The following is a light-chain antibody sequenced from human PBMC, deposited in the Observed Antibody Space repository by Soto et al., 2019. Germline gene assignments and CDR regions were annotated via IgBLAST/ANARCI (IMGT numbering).Light chain of an antibody. CDR2: VAS. Sequence: EIVLTQSPGTLSLSPGERATLSCRASQVVTSNYLAWYQQKPGQAPRLLIYVASSRATGIPDRFSGSGFGTDFTLTISRLEPEDFAVYYCQQYGGSPRVTFGGGTKVEIK. V-gene: IGKV3-20*01. CDR3: QQYGGSPRVT. J-gene: IGKJ4*01. CDR1: QVVTSNY.